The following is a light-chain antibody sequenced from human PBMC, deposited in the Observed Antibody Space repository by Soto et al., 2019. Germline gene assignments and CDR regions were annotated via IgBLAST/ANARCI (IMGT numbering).Light chain of an antibody. CDR2: EGS. J-gene: IGLJ1*01. CDR1: SSVVGSHSL. V-gene: IGLV2-23*01. CDR3: CLYVGSTTYV. Sequence: QSALTQPASVSGSPGQSVTISCTGTSSVVGSHSLVSWYQQHPGKVPKVLIFEGSQRPSGVSYRFSGSQSGNTASLTISGLQAEDEADYYCCLYVGSTTYVFGTGTKLTVL.